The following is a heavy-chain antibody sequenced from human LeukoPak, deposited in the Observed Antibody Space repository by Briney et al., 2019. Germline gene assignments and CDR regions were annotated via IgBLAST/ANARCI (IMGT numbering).Heavy chain of an antibody. CDR3: ARGVFPTSYFDY. CDR1: GYTFTGYY. Sequence: ASVKVSCKASGYTFTGYYMHWVRQARGQGLEWMGWINPNSGGTNYAQKFQGRVTMTRDTSISTAYMELSRLRSDDTAVYYCARGVFPTSYFDYWGQGTLVTVSS. D-gene: IGHD3-10*01. CDR2: INPNSGGT. J-gene: IGHJ4*02. V-gene: IGHV1-2*02.